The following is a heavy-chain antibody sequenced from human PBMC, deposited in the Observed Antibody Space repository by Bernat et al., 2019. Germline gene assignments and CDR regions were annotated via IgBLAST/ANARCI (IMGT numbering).Heavy chain of an antibody. J-gene: IGHJ3*02. D-gene: IGHD2-15*01. Sequence: VQLVQSGAEVKKPGATVKISCKVSGYTFTDYYMHWVQQAPGKGLEWMGWMNPNSGNTGYAQKFQGRVTMTRNTSISTAYMELSSLRSEDTAVYDCERRGYCSGGRCYEFRYAFDIWGQGTMVTVSS. CDR2: MNPNSGNT. V-gene: IGHV1-8*02. CDR3: ERRGYCSGGRCYEFRYAFDI. CDR1: GYTFTDYY.